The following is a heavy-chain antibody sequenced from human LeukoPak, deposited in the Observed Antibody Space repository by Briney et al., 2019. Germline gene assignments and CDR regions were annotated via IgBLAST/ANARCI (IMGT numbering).Heavy chain of an antibody. D-gene: IGHD2-2*01. CDR1: GGTFSSYA. J-gene: IGHJ3*02. CDR3: TTDYCSSTSCHRAFDI. V-gene: IGHV1-69*05. CDR2: IIPIFGTA. Sequence: SVKVSCKASGGTFSSYAISWVRQAPGQGLEWMGGIIPIFGTANYAQKFQGRVTITTDESTSTAYMELSSLRSEDTTVYHCTTDYCSSTSCHRAFDIWGQGTMVTVSS.